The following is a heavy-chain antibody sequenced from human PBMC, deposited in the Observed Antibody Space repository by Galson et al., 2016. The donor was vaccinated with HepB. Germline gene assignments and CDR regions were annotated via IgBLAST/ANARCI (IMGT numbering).Heavy chain of an antibody. CDR3: ARGGRSFDFDF. Sequence: SLRLSCAASGFRFSSYGMNWVRQAPGKGLEWVAVISKDETNKYYADSVRGRCTVSRDNSENSFYLQMDSLRVEDTAVYYCARGGRSFDFDFRGQGTLVTVSS. V-gene: IGHV3-33*01. D-gene: IGHD2-15*01. CDR1: GFRFSSYG. CDR2: ISKDETNK. J-gene: IGHJ4*02.